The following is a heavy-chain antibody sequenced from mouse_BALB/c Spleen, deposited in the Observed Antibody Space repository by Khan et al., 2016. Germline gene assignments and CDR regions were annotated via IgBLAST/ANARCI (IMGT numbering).Heavy chain of an antibody. V-gene: IGHV14-4*02. CDR1: GFNIKDYY. J-gene: IGHJ4*01. Sequence: VQLQQSGAELVRSGASVKLSCTASGFNIKDYYMHWVKQRPEQGLEWIGWIDPENGDTEYAPKFQGKATMTADKSSNTAYLELSSLTSEDTADRYCDSCDYTAMDFWGQGTSVTVSS. CDR2: IDPENGDT. CDR3: DSCDYTAMDF.